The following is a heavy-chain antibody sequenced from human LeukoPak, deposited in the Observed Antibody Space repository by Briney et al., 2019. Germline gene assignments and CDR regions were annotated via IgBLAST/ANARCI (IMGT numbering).Heavy chain of an antibody. J-gene: IGHJ3*02. D-gene: IGHD2-2*01. V-gene: IGHV3-74*01. CDR3: ARGPGAFDI. Sequence: GGSLRLSCVAFGFMFSNYWMHWVRQAPGKGLVWVSRINSDGSTTSYADSVKGRFTISRDNAKNTLFLQMNSLRAEDTAVYYCARGPGAFDIWGQGTMVTVSS. CDR1: GFMFSNYW. CDR2: INSDGSTT.